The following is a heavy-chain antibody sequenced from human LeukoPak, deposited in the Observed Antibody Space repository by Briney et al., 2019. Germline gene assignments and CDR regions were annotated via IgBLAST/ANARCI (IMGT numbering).Heavy chain of an antibody. V-gene: IGHV1-18*01. CDR1: GYTFTSYG. Sequence: GASVKVSRKASGYTFTSYGISWVRQAPGQGLEWMGWISAYNGNTNYAQKLQGRVTMTTDTSTSTAYMELRSLRSDDTAVYYCARVRVVVVPAAYYFDYWGQGTLVTVSS. D-gene: IGHD2-2*01. CDR2: ISAYNGNT. J-gene: IGHJ4*02. CDR3: ARVRVVVVPAAYYFDY.